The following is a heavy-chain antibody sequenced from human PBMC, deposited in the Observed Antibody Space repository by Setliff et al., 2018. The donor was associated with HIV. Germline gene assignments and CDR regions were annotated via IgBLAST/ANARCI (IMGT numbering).Heavy chain of an antibody. J-gene: IGHJ4*02. Sequence: ASVKVSCKASGYTFTRYGISWVRQAPGQGLEWMGWISANNGNTNYAQKLQGRVTMTTDTSTSTAYMELSSLRSDDTAVYYCARHASTWYYESSGPPFDYWGQGTLVTVSS. V-gene: IGHV1-18*01. CDR3: ARHASTWYYESSGPPFDY. CDR2: ISANNGNT. CDR1: GYTFTRYG. D-gene: IGHD3-22*01.